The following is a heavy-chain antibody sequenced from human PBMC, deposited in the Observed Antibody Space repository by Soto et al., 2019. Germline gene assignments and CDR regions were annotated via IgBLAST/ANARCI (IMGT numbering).Heavy chain of an antibody. CDR3: AREERTCGGDCCVF. Sequence: EVQLVESGGGLVQPGGSLRLSCAASGFNFNSYEMNWVRQTPGKGLEWISYIDMSSTNMFYADSVKGRFTVSRDNAKNSLYLQMASLRAEDTAVYYCAREERTCGGDCCVFWGQGTLVTVSS. CDR2: IDMSSTNM. V-gene: IGHV3-48*03. D-gene: IGHD2-21*01. CDR1: GFNFNSYE. J-gene: IGHJ4*02.